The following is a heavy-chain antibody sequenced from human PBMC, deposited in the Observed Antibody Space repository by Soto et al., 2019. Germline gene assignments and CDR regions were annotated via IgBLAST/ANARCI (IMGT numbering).Heavy chain of an antibody. D-gene: IGHD3-9*01. CDR1: GYTLTELS. V-gene: IGHV1-24*01. J-gene: IGHJ4*02. CDR3: ATPRPDYDILTGYLLPFDY. Sequence: QVRLVQSGAEVKKPGASVKVSCKVSGYTLTELSMHWVRQAPGKGLEWMGGFDPEDGETIYAQKFQGRVTMTEDTSTDTAYMELSSLRSEDTAVYYCATPRPDYDILTGYLLPFDYWGQGTLVTVSS. CDR2: FDPEDGET.